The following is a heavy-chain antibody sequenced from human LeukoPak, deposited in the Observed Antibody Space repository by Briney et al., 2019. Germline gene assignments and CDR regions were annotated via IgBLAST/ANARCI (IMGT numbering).Heavy chain of an antibody. CDR1: GFTFTTYA. V-gene: IGHV3-23*01. D-gene: IGHD6-19*01. CDR3: AKHLGPESGWY. J-gene: IGHJ4*02. Sequence: GGSLRLSCAASGFTFTTYAMSWLRQAPGKGLEWVSAISGSGGSTFYADPVKGRFTISRDNSKNTLYLQMNSLRAEDTAVYYCAKHLGPESGWYWGQGTLVTVSS. CDR2: ISGSGGST.